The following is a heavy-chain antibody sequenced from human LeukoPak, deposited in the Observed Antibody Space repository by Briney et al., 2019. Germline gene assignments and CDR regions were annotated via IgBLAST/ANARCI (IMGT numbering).Heavy chain of an antibody. V-gene: IGHV1-69*05. D-gene: IGHD2/OR15-2a*01. CDR1: GGTFSSYA. CDR2: IIPIFGTA. CDR3: AEVLPTSNRGHWFDP. Sequence: SVKVSCKASGGTFSSYAISWVRLSPGQGLEWMGGIIPIFGTANYAQKFPGRVTITTDESTSTAYMELSSLRSDDTAVYYCAEVLPTSNRGHWFDPWGQGTLVTVSS. J-gene: IGHJ5*02.